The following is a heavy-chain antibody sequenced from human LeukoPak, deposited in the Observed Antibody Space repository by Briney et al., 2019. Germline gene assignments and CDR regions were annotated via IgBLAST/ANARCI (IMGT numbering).Heavy chain of an antibody. J-gene: IGHJ4*02. CDR3: ARDRIKGRDSSFDY. Sequence: SVKVSCKASGYTFSGYYMHWVRQAPGQGLEWMGGIIPIFGTANYAQKFQGRVTITADESTSTAYMELSSLRSEDTAVYYCARDRIKGRDSSFDYWGQGTLVTVSS. D-gene: IGHD1-26*01. CDR1: GYTFSGYY. CDR2: IIPIFGTA. V-gene: IGHV1-69*13.